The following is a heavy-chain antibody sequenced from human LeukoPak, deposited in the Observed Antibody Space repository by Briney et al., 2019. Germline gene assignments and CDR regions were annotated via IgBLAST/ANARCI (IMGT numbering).Heavy chain of an antibody. CDR1: GGSISSSSYY. CDR2: IYYSGST. D-gene: IGHD3-22*01. CDR3: ARTRNYYDSPRVRMDV. Sequence: KPSETLSLTCTVSGGSISSSSYYWGWIRQPPGKGLEWIGSIYYSGSTYYNPSLKSRVTISVDTSKNQFSLKLSSVTAADTAVYYCARTRNYYDSPRVRMDVWGQGTTVTVSS. J-gene: IGHJ6*02. V-gene: IGHV4-39*01.